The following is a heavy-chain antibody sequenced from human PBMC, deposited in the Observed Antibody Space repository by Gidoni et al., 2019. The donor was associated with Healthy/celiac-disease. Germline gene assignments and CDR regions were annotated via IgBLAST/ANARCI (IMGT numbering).Heavy chain of an antibody. CDR1: GFTFSSSG. CDR2: IWYDGSNK. V-gene: IGHV3-33*01. D-gene: IGHD3-22*01. J-gene: IGHJ1*01. CDR3: ARELRGYYYDSSRLAPFQH. Sequence: QVQLVESGGGVVQPGRSLRLSWAASGFTFSSSGMHWVRQAPGKGLEWVAVIWYDGSNKYYADSVKGRFTISRDNSKNTLYLQMNSLRAEGTAVYYCARELRGYYYDSSRLAPFQHWGQGTLVTVSS.